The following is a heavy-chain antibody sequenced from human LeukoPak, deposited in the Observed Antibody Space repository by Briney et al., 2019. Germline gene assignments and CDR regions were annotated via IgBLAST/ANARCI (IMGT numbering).Heavy chain of an antibody. CDR3: SRAGFREFDS. D-gene: IGHD3-10*01. J-gene: IGHJ4*02. Sequence: LETLSLTCSVSGGSISKCYWSWIRQPPGKGLEWVGYIYYSGSTNCNPSLKSRVTISVDTSKNQFSLKLSSVTAADTAVYYCSRAGFREFDSWGQGTLVIVSS. V-gene: IGHV4-59*01. CDR1: GGSISKCY. CDR2: IYYSGST.